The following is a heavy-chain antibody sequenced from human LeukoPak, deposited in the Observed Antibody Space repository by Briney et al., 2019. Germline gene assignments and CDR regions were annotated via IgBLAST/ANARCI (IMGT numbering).Heavy chain of an antibody. CDR1: GFTFDDYG. CDR2: INWNGGST. CDR3: ARDMWVATSYYYGMDV. V-gene: IGHV3-20*04. D-gene: IGHD2-15*01. J-gene: IGHJ6*02. Sequence: GGSLRLSCAASGFTFDDYGMSWVRQAPGKGLEWVSGINWNGGSTGYADSVKGRFTISRDNAKNSLYLQMNSLRAEDTALYYCARDMWVATSYYYGMDVWGQGTTVTVSS.